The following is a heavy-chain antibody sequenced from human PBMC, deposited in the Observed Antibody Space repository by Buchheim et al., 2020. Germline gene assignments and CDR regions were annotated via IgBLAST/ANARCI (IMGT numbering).Heavy chain of an antibody. Sequence: EVQLVQSGAEVKKPGESLKISCKVSGYTFANYWIGWVRQMPGKGLEYMGIIYPGDSDTRYGPSFQGQVIISADKSTSTAYLQWNSLKASDTATFYCARARSVAGLHDAFDFWGQGT. J-gene: IGHJ3*01. CDR1: GYTFANYW. D-gene: IGHD6-19*01. CDR2: IYPGDSDT. V-gene: IGHV5-51*01. CDR3: ARARSVAGLHDAFDF.